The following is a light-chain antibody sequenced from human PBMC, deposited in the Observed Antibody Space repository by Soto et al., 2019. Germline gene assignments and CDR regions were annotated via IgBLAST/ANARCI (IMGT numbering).Light chain of an antibody. Sequence: EIVLTQSPVTLSVSPGEGATLSCRASQSVSSSNLAWYQQKPGQAPRLLIYGASSRATGIPDRFSGSGSGTDFTLTISSLEPEDFAVYYCHQFATTRSFGQGTKVDI. V-gene: IGKV3-20*01. J-gene: IGKJ1*01. CDR1: QSVSSSN. CDR3: HQFATTRS. CDR2: GAS.